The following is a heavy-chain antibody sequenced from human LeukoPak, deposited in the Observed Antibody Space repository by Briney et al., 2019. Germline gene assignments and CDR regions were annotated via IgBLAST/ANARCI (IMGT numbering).Heavy chain of an antibody. V-gene: IGHV3-7*03. J-gene: IGHJ4*02. CDR3: TRENYVPDS. D-gene: IGHD3-10*02. CDR2: ISDGGSAT. Sequence: GGSLRLSCVASGYTFSPYWMSWVRQTPGKGLEWVASISDGGSATYYVDSVRGRFTISRDDAKNSLFLQMNGLRADDTAVYYCTRENYVPDSWGQGTLVTVSS. CDR1: GYTFSPYW.